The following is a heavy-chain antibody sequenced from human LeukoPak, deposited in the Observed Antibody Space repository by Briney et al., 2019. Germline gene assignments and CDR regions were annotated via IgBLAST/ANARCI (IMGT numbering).Heavy chain of an antibody. CDR1: GGTFSSYA. CDR2: IIPIFGTA. Sequence: SVKLSCKASGGTFSSYAISWVRQAPGQGLEWMGGIIPIFGTANYAQKFQGRVTITTDESTSTAYMELSSLRSEDTAVYYCARDGLGYCSGGSCPPPQNWFDPWGQGTLVTVSS. D-gene: IGHD2-15*01. V-gene: IGHV1-69*05. CDR3: ARDGLGYCSGGSCPPPQNWFDP. J-gene: IGHJ5*02.